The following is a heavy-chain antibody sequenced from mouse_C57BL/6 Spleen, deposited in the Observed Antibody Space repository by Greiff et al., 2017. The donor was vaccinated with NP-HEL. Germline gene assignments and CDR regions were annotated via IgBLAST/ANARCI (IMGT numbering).Heavy chain of an antibody. Sequence: VQRVESGAELVKPGASVKISCKASGYAFSSYWMNWVKQRPGKGLEWIGQIYPGDGDTNYNGKFKGKATLTADKSSSTAYMQLSSLTSEDSAVYFCARVARENYFDYWGQGTTLTVSS. V-gene: IGHV1-80*01. D-gene: IGHD3-3*01. J-gene: IGHJ2*01. CDR2: IYPGDGDT. CDR3: ARVARENYFDY. CDR1: GYAFSSYW.